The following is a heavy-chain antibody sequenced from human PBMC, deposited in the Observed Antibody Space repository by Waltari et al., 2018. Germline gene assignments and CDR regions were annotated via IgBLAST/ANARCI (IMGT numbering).Heavy chain of an antibody. D-gene: IGHD2-15*01. CDR3: AREPGYCRGGSCYFSGDNAYDV. CDR1: GDSMTNYL. V-gene: IGHV4-59*01. J-gene: IGHJ3*01. CDR2: ISYSGTT. Sequence: QVVLQESGPGLVKPSETLSLTCSVSGDSMTNYLWTGIRQTPGKGLEWIGYISYSGTTNYNPSLKSRVTISLDTSKNQFSLKLNSVTAADSAVYYCAREPGYCRGGSCYFSGDNAYDVWGRGTMVTVSS.